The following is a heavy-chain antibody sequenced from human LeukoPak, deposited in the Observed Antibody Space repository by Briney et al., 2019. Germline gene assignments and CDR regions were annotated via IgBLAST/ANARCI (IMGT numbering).Heavy chain of an antibody. Sequence: EASVKVSCTASGDTFTSYYMHWVRQAPGQGLEWMGIRNPSGGSTSYAQKFQGRVTMTRDMSTSTVYMVLSSLRSEDTAVYYCATEGGLQFLEWLSKKGDTMDVWGKGTTVTVSS. J-gene: IGHJ6*04. D-gene: IGHD3-3*01. CDR3: ATEGGLQFLEWLSKKGDTMDV. CDR1: GDTFTSYY. V-gene: IGHV1-46*01. CDR2: RNPSGGST.